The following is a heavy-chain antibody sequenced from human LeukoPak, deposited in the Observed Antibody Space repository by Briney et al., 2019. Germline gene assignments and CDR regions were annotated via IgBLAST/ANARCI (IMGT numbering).Heavy chain of an antibody. CDR2: ISYDGSNK. Sequence: GGSLRLSCAASGFTFSRYGMHWVRQAPGKGLEWVAVISYDGSNKYYADSVKGRFTISRDNSKNTLYLQMNSLRAEDTALYYCARKSALTYCSGGSCYLFDYWGQGTLVTVSS. CDR1: GFTFSRYG. D-gene: IGHD2-15*01. V-gene: IGHV3-30*03. J-gene: IGHJ4*02. CDR3: ARKSALTYCSGGSCYLFDY.